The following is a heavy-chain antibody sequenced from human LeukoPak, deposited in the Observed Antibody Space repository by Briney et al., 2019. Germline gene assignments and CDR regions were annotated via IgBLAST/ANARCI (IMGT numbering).Heavy chain of an antibody. V-gene: IGHV4-39*01. D-gene: IGHD1-7*01. J-gene: IGHJ4*02. CDR2: IYYSGST. CDR1: SDSNSSSRYY. Sequence: KPSETLSLTCTVSSDSNSSSRYYWGWIRQPPGKGLEWIGSIYYSGSTYYNPSLKSRVTISVDTSKNQFSLKLSSVTAADTAVYYCARAGTTLCLVYWGQGTLVTVSS. CDR3: ARAGTTLCLVY.